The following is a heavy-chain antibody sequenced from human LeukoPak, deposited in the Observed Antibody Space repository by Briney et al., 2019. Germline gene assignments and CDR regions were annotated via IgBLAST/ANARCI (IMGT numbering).Heavy chain of an antibody. D-gene: IGHD3-3*01. J-gene: IGHJ6*02. CDR2: INHSGST. CDR1: GGSFSGYY. CDR3: ARGRKTYYDFWSGYSTHYYYYGMDV. V-gene: IGHV4-34*01. Sequence: SETLSLTCAVYGGSFSGYYWNWIRQPPGKGLEWIGEINHSGSTNYNPSLKSRVTISVDTSKNQFSLKLSSVTAADTAVYYCARGRKTYYDFWSGYSTHYYYYGMDVWAKGPRSPSP.